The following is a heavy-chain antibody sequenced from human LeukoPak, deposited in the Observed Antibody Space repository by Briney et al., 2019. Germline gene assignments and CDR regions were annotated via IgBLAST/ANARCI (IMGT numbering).Heavy chain of an antibody. CDR2: IWYDRTNK. CDR3: ARDRLTTVTTFHFDY. J-gene: IGHJ4*01. Sequence: GGSLRLSCAASGFTFSTYAMHWVRQAPGKGLEWVAVIWYDRTNKYYADSVKGRFTISRDNSKNTLYLQMSSLRAEDTAVYYCARDRLTTVTTFHFDYWGQEPWSPSP. D-gene: IGHD4-17*01. CDR1: GFTFSTYA. V-gene: IGHV3-33*01.